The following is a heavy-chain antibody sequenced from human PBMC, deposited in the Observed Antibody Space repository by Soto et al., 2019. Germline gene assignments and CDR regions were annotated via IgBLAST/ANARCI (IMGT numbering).Heavy chain of an antibody. CDR1: GFTFSSYA. Sequence: GGSLRLSCAASGFTFSSYAMSWVRQAPGKGLEWVSAISGSGGSTYYADSVKGRFTISRDNSKNTLYLQMNSLRAEDTAVYYCAKDRGGSSGWYVGYYYGMDAWGQGTTVTVSS. CDR3: AKDRGGSSGWYVGYYYGMDA. CDR2: ISGSGGST. D-gene: IGHD6-19*01. V-gene: IGHV3-23*01. J-gene: IGHJ6*02.